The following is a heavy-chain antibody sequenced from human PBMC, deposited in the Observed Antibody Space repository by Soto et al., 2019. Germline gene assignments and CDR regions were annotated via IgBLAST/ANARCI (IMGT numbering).Heavy chain of an antibody. CDR3: TTDPGGQYEDK. Sequence: EVQLVESGGGLVKPGGSLRLSCAASGITFKTAWMSWVRQAPGKGLEWVGRIRSQISGGIIDYAAPVKGRFTISRDDSKNTLYLQMSSLKSDDTAMYFCTTDPGGQYEDKWGQGTLVTVSS. D-gene: IGHD2-15*01. J-gene: IGHJ4*02. CDR1: GITFKTAW. V-gene: IGHV3-15*01. CDR2: IRSQISGGII.